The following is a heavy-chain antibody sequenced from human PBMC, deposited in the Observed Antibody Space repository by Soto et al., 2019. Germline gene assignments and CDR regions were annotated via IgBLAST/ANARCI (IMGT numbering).Heavy chain of an antibody. D-gene: IGHD4-17*01. CDR1: GFTFSSYA. Sequence: GSLRLSCAASGFTFSSYAMSWVRQAPGKGLEWVSAISGSGGSTYYADSVKGRFTISRDNSKNTLYLQMNSLRAEDTAVYYCAKRKDPTVTRALDYWGQGTLVTVSS. CDR2: ISGSGGST. V-gene: IGHV3-23*01. J-gene: IGHJ4*02. CDR3: AKRKDPTVTRALDY.